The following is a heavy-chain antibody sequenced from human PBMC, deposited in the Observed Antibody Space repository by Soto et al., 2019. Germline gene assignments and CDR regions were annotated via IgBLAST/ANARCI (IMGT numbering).Heavy chain of an antibody. V-gene: IGHV1-58*01. Sequence: SVKVSCKASGLTFSRSAVPWVRQARGQRLEWIVWIVFGRGNRNYAQNFQDRVTITRDISTNTAYMALRNLRPEDTAVXYCEADGDSSGTSCIPYAFAIRRRRTTVTVSS. D-gene: IGHD2-2*01. CDR1: GLTFSRSA. CDR3: EADGDSSGTSCIPYAFAI. J-gene: IGHJ3*02. CDR2: IVFGRGNR.